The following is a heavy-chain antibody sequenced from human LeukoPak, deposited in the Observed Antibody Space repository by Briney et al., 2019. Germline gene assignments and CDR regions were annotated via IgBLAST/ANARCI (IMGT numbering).Heavy chain of an antibody. CDR2: MNPNSGST. CDR3: ARVPRLSLYYYYYYYMDV. J-gene: IGHJ6*03. Sequence: ASVKVSCKASGGTFNNSAINWVRQAPGQGLEWMGRMNPNSGSTGYAQKFQGRVTMTRNTSISTAYMELSSLRSEDTAVYYCARVPRLSLYYYYYYYMDVWGKGTTVTVSS. V-gene: IGHV1-8*02. CDR1: GGTFNNSA. D-gene: IGHD3-16*02.